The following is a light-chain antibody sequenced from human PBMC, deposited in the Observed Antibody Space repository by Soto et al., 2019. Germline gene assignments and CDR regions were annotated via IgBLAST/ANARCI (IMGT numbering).Light chain of an antibody. CDR2: AAS. Sequence: DIHVTQSPSSLSASLGDRVTITFRASQSISSYLNWYQQKPGKAPKLLIYAASSLQSGVPSRFSGSGSGTDFTLTISSLQPEDFATYYCQQSYSTPRTFGQGTKVDIK. V-gene: IGKV1-39*01. CDR3: QQSYSTPRT. CDR1: QSISSY. J-gene: IGKJ1*01.